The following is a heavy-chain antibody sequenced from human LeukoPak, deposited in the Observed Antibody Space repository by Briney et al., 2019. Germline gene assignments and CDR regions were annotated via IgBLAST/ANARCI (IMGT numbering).Heavy chain of an antibody. CDR3: ARDGGKVWFGEKLPGANAFDI. J-gene: IGHJ3*02. CDR1: GYSINRGYY. Sequence: PSETLSLTCTVYGYSINRGYYWGWIRQPPGKGLEWIGRIYHCWSTYYNPSLKRRDTIYVHTSKNQFPLKLSPVTAADTPVYYCARDGGKVWFGEKLPGANAFDIWGQGTMVTVSS. D-gene: IGHD3-10*01. V-gene: IGHV4-38-2*02. CDR2: IYHCWST.